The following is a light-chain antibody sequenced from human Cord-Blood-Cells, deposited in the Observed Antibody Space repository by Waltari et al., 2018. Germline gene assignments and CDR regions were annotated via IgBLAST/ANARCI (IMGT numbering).Light chain of an antibody. V-gene: IGLV2-23*01. Sequence: QSALTQPASVSGSPGQSITISCPGTSSDVGSYNLVSWYQQHPGKAPKLMIYEGSKRPSGVSNPFSGSKSGNTASLTISGLQAVDEADYYCCSYAGSSTVVFGGGTKLTVL. CDR3: CSYAGSSTVV. CDR1: SSDVGSYNL. J-gene: IGLJ2*01. CDR2: EGS.